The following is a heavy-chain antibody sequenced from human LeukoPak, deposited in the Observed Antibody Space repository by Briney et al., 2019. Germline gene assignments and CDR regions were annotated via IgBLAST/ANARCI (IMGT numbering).Heavy chain of an antibody. CDR3: TRLVGAND. CDR2: IRNKANSYTT. Sequence: PGGSLRLSCAASGFTFGDHAMDWVRQAPGKGLEWVGRIRNKANSYTTEYAASVQGRFTVSRDDSMNSLYLQMNSMKTEDTAVYYCTRLVGANDWGQGTLVTVSS. J-gene: IGHJ4*02. CDR1: GFTFGDHA. D-gene: IGHD1-26*01. V-gene: IGHV3-72*01.